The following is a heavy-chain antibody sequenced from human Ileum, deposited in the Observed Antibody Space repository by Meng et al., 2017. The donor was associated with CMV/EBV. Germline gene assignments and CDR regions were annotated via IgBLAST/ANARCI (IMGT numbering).Heavy chain of an antibody. D-gene: IGHD3-10*01. CDR2: IYHSGST. J-gene: IGHJ4*02. Sequence: GGVRSSSNWWSWVRQPPGKGLEWIGEIYHSGSTKYNPSLKSRVTISVDKSKNQFSLKLSSVTAADTAVYYCARIEDLSGRGPHDYWGQGTLVTVSS. CDR3: ARIEDLSGRGPHDY. CDR1: GGVRSSSNW. V-gene: IGHV4-4*02.